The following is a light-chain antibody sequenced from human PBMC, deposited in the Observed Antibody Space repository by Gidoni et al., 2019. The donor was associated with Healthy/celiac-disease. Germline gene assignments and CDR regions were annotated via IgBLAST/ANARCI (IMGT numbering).Light chain of an antibody. CDR3: QQYYSTLRGNT. J-gene: IGKJ3*01. CDR1: QGISNS. V-gene: IGKV1-NL1*01. CDR2: AAS. Sequence: DIQLTQSPSSLSASVGDRVTITCRASQGISNSLAWYQQKPGKAPKLLLYAASRLESGVPSRFSGSGSGTDYTLTISSLQPEDFATYYCQQYYSTLRGNTFGPGTKVDIK.